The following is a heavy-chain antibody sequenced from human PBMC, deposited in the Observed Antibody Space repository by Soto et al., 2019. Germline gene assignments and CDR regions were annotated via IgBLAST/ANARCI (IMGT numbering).Heavy chain of an antibody. CDR3: ARAFNWNDAYFDY. CDR2: IYSGGST. D-gene: IGHD1-1*01. V-gene: IGHV3-53*01. CDR1: GLTVSNNY. Sequence: EVQLVESGGGLIQPGGSLRLSCAASGLTVSNNYMSWVRQAPGKRLEWVSIIYSGGSTYYADSVTGRFTISRDNSKNTLYLQMDSLRAEDTAVYYCARAFNWNDAYFDYWGQGTLVTVSS. J-gene: IGHJ4*02.